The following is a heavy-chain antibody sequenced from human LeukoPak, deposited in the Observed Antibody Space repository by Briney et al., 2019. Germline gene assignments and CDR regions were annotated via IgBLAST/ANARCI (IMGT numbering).Heavy chain of an antibody. D-gene: IGHD3-9*01. J-gene: IGHJ4*02. CDR3: ARGEGLRYFDWLPRSYYFDY. Sequence: GGSLRLSCAASGFTFSSYAMSWGRQAPGKGLEWVADLGGNSGYTYYADSVKGRFTISRDNAKNSLYLQMNSLRAEDTAVYYCARGEGLRYFDWLPRSYYFDYWGQGTLVTVSS. CDR2: LGGNSGYT. CDR1: GFTFSSYA. V-gene: IGHV3-21*01.